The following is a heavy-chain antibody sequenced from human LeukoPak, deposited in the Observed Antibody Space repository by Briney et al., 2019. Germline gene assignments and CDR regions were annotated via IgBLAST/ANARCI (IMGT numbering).Heavy chain of an antibody. J-gene: IGHJ4*02. CDR1: GGTFSSYA. Sequence: SVKVSCKASGGTFSSYAISWVRQAPGQGLEWMGRIIPIFGTANYAQKFQGRVTITTDESTSTAYMELSSLRSEDTAVYYCARDSGYDSYYFDYWGQGILVTVSS. D-gene: IGHD5-12*01. V-gene: IGHV1-69*05. CDR2: IIPIFGTA. CDR3: ARDSGYDSYYFDY.